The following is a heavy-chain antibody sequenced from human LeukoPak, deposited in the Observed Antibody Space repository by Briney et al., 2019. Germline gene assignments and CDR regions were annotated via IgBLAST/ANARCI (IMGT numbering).Heavy chain of an antibody. CDR1: GGSISSSSYY. CDR2: IYYSGSI. Sequence: SEALSLTCTVSGGSISSSSYYWGWIRQPPGKGLEWIGSIYYSGSIYYNPSLKSRVTISVDTSKNQFSLKLSSVTAADTAVYYCARDPSRTFFDYWGQGTLVTVSS. D-gene: IGHD2-2*01. J-gene: IGHJ4*02. CDR3: ARDPSRTFFDY. V-gene: IGHV4-39*07.